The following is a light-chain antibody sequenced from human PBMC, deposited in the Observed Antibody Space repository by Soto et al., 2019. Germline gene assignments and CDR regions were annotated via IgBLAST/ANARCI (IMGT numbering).Light chain of an antibody. Sequence: QSALTQPASVSGSPGQSITISCTRTSSDVGGYNYVSWYQQHPGKAPKLMIYEVSNRPSGVSNRVSGSKSGNTASLTISGLQAEDEANYYCSSYTSSNTVVFGGGTKLTVL. CDR1: SSDVGGYNY. J-gene: IGLJ2*01. V-gene: IGLV2-14*01. CDR3: SSYTSSNTVV. CDR2: EVS.